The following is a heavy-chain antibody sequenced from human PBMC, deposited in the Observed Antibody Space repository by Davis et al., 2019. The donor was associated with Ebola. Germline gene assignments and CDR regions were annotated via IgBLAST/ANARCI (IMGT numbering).Heavy chain of an antibody. Sequence: GGSLRLSCAASGFTFSSYWMHWVRQAPGKGLEWVSGISWNSGSIGYADSVKGRFTISRDNAKNSLYLQMNSLRAEDTALYYCAKGIAAAGNLYYYGMDVWGQGTTVTVSS. J-gene: IGHJ6*02. CDR2: ISWNSGSI. CDR1: GFTFSSYW. V-gene: IGHV3-9*01. CDR3: AKGIAAAGNLYYYGMDV. D-gene: IGHD6-13*01.